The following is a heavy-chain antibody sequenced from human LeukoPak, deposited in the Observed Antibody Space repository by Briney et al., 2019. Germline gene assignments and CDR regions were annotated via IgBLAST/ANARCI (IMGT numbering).Heavy chain of an antibody. CDR2: ISGSGGST. CDR1: GFTFSSYA. D-gene: IGHD1-26*01. J-gene: IGHJ4*02. CDR3: AKDQDIVGATTFDY. Sequence: GGSLRLSCAASGFTFSSYAMSWVRQAPGKGLEWDSAISGSGGSTYYADSVKGRFTISRDNSKNTLYLQMNSLRAEDTAVYYCAKDQDIVGATTFDYWGQGTLVTVSS. V-gene: IGHV3-23*01.